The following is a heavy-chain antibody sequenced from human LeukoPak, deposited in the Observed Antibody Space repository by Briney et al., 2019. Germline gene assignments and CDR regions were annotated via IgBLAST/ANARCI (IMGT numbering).Heavy chain of an antibody. CDR3: ARLLLWFGESEDY. Sequence: GASVKVSCKASGYTFTSHAMHWVRQAPGQRLEWMGWFNAGNGNTKYSQKFQGRVTITRDTSASTAYMELSSLRSEDTAVYYCARLLLWFGESEDYWGQGTLVTVSS. V-gene: IGHV1-3*01. D-gene: IGHD3-10*01. CDR1: GYTFTSHA. CDR2: FNAGNGNT. J-gene: IGHJ4*02.